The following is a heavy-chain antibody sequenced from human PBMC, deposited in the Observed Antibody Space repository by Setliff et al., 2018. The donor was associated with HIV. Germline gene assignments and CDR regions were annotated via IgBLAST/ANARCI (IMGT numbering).Heavy chain of an antibody. Sequence: SETLSLTCTVSGGSISNYYWSWIRQPAGRGLEWIGHVYSSGTTSYKPSLKSRVTISLDASKNQFSRKLRSVTAADTAVYHCARRGGITTTVQGPPPFDFWGPGTLVTVSS. D-gene: IGHD3-22*01. CDR1: GGSISNYY. J-gene: IGHJ4*02. CDR3: ARRGGITTTVQGPPPFDF. V-gene: IGHV4-4*07. CDR2: VYSSGTT.